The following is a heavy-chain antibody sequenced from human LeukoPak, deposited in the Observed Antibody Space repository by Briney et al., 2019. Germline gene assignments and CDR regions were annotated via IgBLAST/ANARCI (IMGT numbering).Heavy chain of an antibody. V-gene: IGHV3-53*01. CDR2: IYSGGST. CDR3: ARGPDDYGDYRARFDY. D-gene: IGHD4-17*01. J-gene: IGHJ4*02. Sequence: PGGSLRLSCAASGFTVSSNYMSWVRQAPGKGLEWVSVIYSGGSTYYADSVKGRFTTSRDNSKNTLYLQMNSLRAEDTAVYYCARGPDDYGDYRARFDYWGQGTLVTVSS. CDR1: GFTVSSNY.